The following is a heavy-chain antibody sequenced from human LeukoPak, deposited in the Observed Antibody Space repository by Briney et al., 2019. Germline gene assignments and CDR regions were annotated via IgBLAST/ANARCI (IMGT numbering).Heavy chain of an antibody. Sequence: SETLSLTCTVSGGSTSSSSYYWGWIRQPPGKGLEWIGSIYYSGSTYYNPSLKSRVTISVDTSKNQFSLKLSSVTAADTAVYYCARHVSSGGGYYWDNAFDIWGQGTMVTVSS. CDR3: ARHVSSGGGYYWDNAFDI. V-gene: IGHV4-39*01. D-gene: IGHD3-22*01. CDR1: GGSTSSSSYY. J-gene: IGHJ3*02. CDR2: IYYSGST.